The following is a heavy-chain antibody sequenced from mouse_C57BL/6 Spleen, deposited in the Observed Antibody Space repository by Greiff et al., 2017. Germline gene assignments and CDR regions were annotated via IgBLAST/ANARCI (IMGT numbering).Heavy chain of an antibody. CDR3: AREGIYYYDSSALFDY. J-gene: IGHJ2*01. Sequence: QVQLQQPGAGLVKPGASVKLSCKASGYTFTSYCMPWVKQRPGQGLEWIGMIHPNSGSTNYTEKFKSKATLTVDKSSSTAYMQLSSLTSEDSAVYYCAREGIYYYDSSALFDYWGQGTTLTVSS. CDR2: IHPNSGST. D-gene: IGHD1-1*01. CDR1: GYTFTSYC. V-gene: IGHV1-64*01.